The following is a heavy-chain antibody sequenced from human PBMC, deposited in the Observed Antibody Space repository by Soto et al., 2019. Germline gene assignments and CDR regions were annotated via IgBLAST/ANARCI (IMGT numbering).Heavy chain of an antibody. Sequence: GGSLRLSCAASGFTFCTYDMHWVRQATGKGLEWVSAIGSAGDTYYPVSVKGRFTISRENAKNSLYLQMNSLRAGDTAVYYCARGLLGGFDIWGQGTMVTVSS. CDR2: IGSAGDT. V-gene: IGHV3-13*01. CDR3: ARGLLGGFDI. J-gene: IGHJ3*02. CDR1: GFTFCTYD. D-gene: IGHD3-10*01.